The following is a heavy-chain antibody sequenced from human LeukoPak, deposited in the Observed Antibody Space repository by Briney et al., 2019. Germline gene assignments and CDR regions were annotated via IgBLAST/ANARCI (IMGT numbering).Heavy chain of an antibody. J-gene: IGHJ6*02. CDR3: ARASLGYCSSTSCSVRSGPYYYGMDV. D-gene: IGHD2-2*01. V-gene: IGHV1-18*01. CDR2: ISAYNGNT. CDR1: GYTFTSYG. Sequence: ASVKVSCKASGYTFTSYGISWVRQAPGQGLEWMGWISAYNGNTNYAQKLQGRVTMTTDTSTSTAYMELRSLRSDDTAVYYCARASLGYCSSTSCSVRSGPYYYGMDVWGQGTTVTVSS.